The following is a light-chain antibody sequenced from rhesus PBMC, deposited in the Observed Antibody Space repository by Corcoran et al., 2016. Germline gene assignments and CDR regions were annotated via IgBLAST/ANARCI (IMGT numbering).Light chain of an antibody. CDR2: RVS. CDR3: MQASQTPYS. J-gene: IGKJ2*01. Sequence: DIVMTQTPLSLPVTPGEPASISCRSSQSLLHSNGNTSLYWFLQKPGQPPRLLIYRVSNHFSGVPDRFRCSGSSTDCTLKTSRVEAEEVGVYYCMQASQTPYSFGQGTKVEIK. CDR1: QSLLHSNGNTS. V-gene: IGKV2-73*01.